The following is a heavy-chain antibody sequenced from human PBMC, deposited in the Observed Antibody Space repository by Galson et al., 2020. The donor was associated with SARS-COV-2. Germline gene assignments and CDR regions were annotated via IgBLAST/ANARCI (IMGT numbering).Heavy chain of an antibody. Sequence: ASVKVSCKASGYTFTGYYMHWVRQAPGQGLEWMGWINPNSGGTNYAQKFQGRVTMTRDTSISTAYMELSRLRSDDTAVYYCAIYCSGGSCYSGTSDVWGQGTTVTVSS. CDR2: INPNSGGT. J-gene: IGHJ6*02. CDR1: GYTFTGYY. CDR3: AIYCSGGSCYSGTSDV. V-gene: IGHV1-2*02. D-gene: IGHD2-15*01.